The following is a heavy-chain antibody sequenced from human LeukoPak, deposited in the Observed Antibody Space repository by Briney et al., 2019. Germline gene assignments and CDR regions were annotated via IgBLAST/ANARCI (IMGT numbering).Heavy chain of an antibody. Sequence: SETLSLTCAVYGGSFSGYYWSWIRQPPGKGLEWIGEINHSGSTNYNPSLKSRVTISVDTSKNQFSLKLSSVTAADTAVYYCARGGGDPYYMDVWDKGTTVTVSS. CDR3: ARGGGDPYYMDV. D-gene: IGHD3-16*01. V-gene: IGHV4-34*01. CDR2: INHSGST. J-gene: IGHJ6*03. CDR1: GGSFSGYY.